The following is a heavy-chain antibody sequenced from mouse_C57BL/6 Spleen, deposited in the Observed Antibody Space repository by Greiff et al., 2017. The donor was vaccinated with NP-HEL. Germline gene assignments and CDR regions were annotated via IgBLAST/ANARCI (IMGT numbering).Heavy chain of an antibody. J-gene: IGHJ1*03. CDR2: IDPDNGDT. Sequence: VQLKQSGAELVRPGASVKLSCTASGFNIKDDYMHWVKQRPEQGLEWIGWIDPDNGDTEYASKFQGKATITADTSSNTAYLQLSSLTSEDTAVYYCTAITTVVATNWYFGVWGTGTTVTVAS. CDR3: TAITTVVATNWYFGV. D-gene: IGHD1-1*01. CDR1: GFNIKDDY. V-gene: IGHV14-4*01.